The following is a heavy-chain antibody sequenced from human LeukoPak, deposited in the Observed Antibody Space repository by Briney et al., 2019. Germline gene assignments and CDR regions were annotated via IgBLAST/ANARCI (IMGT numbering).Heavy chain of an antibody. CDR3: ARGSQWELDGAKDY. D-gene: IGHD1-26*01. J-gene: IGHJ4*02. CDR2: ISAYNGNT. Sequence: ASVKASCKASGYTFTSYGISWVRQAPGQGLEWMGWISAYNGNTNYAQKLQGRVTMTTDTSTSTAYMELRSLRSDDTAVYYCARGSQWELDGAKDYWGQGTLVTVSS. V-gene: IGHV1-18*01. CDR1: GYTFTSYG.